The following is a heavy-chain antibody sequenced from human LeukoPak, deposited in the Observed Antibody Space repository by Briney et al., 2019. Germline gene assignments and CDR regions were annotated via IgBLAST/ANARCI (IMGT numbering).Heavy chain of an antibody. Sequence: GGSLRLSCAASGFTFSSYAMSWVRQAPGKGLEWVSAIGGSGGSTYYADSVKGRFTISRDNSKNTLYLHMNSLRAEDTAVYYCGRGSGVQVWSRIDYRGQGTLVTVSS. D-gene: IGHD5-18*01. CDR2: IGGSGGST. CDR1: GFTFSSYA. V-gene: IGHV3-23*01. CDR3: GRGSGVQVWSRIDY. J-gene: IGHJ4*02.